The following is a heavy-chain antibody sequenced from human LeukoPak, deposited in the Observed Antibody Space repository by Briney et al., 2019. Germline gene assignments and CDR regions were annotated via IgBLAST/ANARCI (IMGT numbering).Heavy chain of an antibody. V-gene: IGHV3-21*01. D-gene: IGHD3-22*01. CDR2: ISSSSSYI. Sequence: GGSLRLSCAGSGFTFSSHWMNWVRQAPGKGLEWVSSISSSSSYIYYADSVKGRFTISRDNAKNSLYLQMNSLRAEDTAVYYCARDGALYYYDSSGLKDAFDIWGQGTMVTVSS. J-gene: IGHJ3*02. CDR1: GFTFSSHW. CDR3: ARDGALYYYDSSGLKDAFDI.